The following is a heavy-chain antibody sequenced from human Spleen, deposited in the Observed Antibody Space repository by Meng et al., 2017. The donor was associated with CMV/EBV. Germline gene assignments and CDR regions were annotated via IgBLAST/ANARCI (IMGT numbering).Heavy chain of an antibody. J-gene: IGHJ4*02. V-gene: IGHV4-34*01. CDR2: INHSGST. CDR3: ARGDGDYGSYY. D-gene: IGHD4-17*01. Sequence: VQVQQWGAGLLKPSETLSLTCGVYGGSSSGYYWSWIRQPPGKGLEWIGEINHSGSTNYNPSLKSRVTISVDTSKNQFSLKLSSVTAADTAVYYCARGDGDYGSYYWGQGTLVTVSS. CDR1: GGSSSGYY.